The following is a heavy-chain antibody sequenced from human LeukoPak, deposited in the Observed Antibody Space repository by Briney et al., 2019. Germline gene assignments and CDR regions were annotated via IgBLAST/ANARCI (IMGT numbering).Heavy chain of an antibody. CDR2: IIPILGIA. CDR3: ARAYYDSSGYVFDY. V-gene: IGHV1-69*04. J-gene: IGHJ4*02. CDR1: EGTFSSYA. D-gene: IGHD3-22*01. Sequence: ASVKVSCKASEGTFSSYAISWVRQAPGQGLEWMGRIIPILGIANYAQKFQGRVTITADKSTSTAYMELSSLRSEDTAVYYCARAYYDSSGYVFDYWGQGTLVTVSS.